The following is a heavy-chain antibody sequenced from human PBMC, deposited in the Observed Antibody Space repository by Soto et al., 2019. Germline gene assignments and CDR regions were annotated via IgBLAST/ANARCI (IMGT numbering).Heavy chain of an antibody. J-gene: IGHJ4*02. V-gene: IGHV3-64D*08. CDR1: GFTFSNYP. D-gene: IGHD1-26*01. CDR3: VKAPLKYGGSYYDY. Sequence: EVQLVESGGGLVQPGGSLRLSCSASGFTFSNYPMHWVRQGPGKGLEFVSVIRVNGGSTYYADSVKGRFTISRDNSKSSLALQMSSLRPEDTAVYYCVKAPLKYGGSYYDYWGQGALVIVSS. CDR2: IRVNGGST.